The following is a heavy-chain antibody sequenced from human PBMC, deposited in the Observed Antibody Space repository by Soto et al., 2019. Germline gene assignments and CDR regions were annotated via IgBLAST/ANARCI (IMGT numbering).Heavy chain of an antibody. CDR2: IYNFGGS. Sequence: LSLTCTVSGASVSSGDYYWSCIRQPPGKGLEWIGYIYNFGGSYYNPSLKSRVTMSVDTSKNQFSLRLRSVTAADTALYFCARHSLALRKNNWFDPWGQGIMVTVSS. CDR3: ARHSLALRKNNWFDP. D-gene: IGHD3-3*02. V-gene: IGHV4-30-4*01. CDR1: GASVSSGDYY. J-gene: IGHJ5*02.